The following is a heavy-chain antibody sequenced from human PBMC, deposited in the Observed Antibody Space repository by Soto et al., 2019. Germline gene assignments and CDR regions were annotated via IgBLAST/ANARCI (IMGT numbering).Heavy chain of an antibody. CDR1: GYNFINHW. CDR2: IYPGDSDT. V-gene: IGHV5-51*01. Sequence: GESLKISCKGSGYNFINHWIAWVRQMPGKGLEWMGLIYPGDSDTRYSPSFQGQVTISADKSMSTAYLQWSSLQASDTAIYYCVRPHNNAWYDGFDIWGQGTMVT. D-gene: IGHD6-13*01. CDR3: VRPHNNAWYDGFDI. J-gene: IGHJ3*02.